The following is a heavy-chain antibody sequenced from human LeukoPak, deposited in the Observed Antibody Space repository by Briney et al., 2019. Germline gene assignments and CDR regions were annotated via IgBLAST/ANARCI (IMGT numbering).Heavy chain of an antibody. J-gene: IGHJ5*02. CDR1: GFTFNNYG. CDR3: AKGSSGYFADL. CDR2: ISNDGGGT. Sequence: GGSLRLSCAASGFTFNNYGLFWVRQAPGKGLEWVAAISNDGGGTMYAAFVEGRFTISRDNSKNTLFLQMNSLRAEDTALYYCAKGSSGYFADLWGQGTLVTVSS. V-gene: IGHV3-23*01. D-gene: IGHD3-22*01.